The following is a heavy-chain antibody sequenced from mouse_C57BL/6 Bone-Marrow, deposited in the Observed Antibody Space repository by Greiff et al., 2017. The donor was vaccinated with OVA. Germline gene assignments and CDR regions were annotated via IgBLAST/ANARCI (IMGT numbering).Heavy chain of an antibody. J-gene: IGHJ4*01. Sequence: EVNVVESGGGLVKPGGSLKLSCAASGFTFSSYAMSWVRQTPEKRLEWVATISDGGSYTYYPDNVKGRFTISRDNAKNNLYLQMSHLKSEDTAMYYCARDRGSSSYYAMDYWGQGTSVTVSS. D-gene: IGHD1-1*01. CDR1: GFTFSSYA. CDR3: ARDRGSSSYYAMDY. V-gene: IGHV5-4*01. CDR2: ISDGGSYT.